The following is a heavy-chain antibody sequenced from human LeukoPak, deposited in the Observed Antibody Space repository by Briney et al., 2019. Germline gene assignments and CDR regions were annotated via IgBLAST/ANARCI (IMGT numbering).Heavy chain of an antibody. Sequence: GGSLRLSCAASGFTFSSYAMSWVRQAPGKGLEWVSAISVSGGSTYYADSVKGRFTISRDNSKNTLYLQMNSLRAEDTAVYYCAKGGIYSSSSAHARKFDPWGQGTLVTVSS. J-gene: IGHJ5*02. CDR1: GFTFSSYA. CDR3: AKGGIYSSSSAHARKFDP. V-gene: IGHV3-23*01. D-gene: IGHD6-6*01. CDR2: ISVSGGST.